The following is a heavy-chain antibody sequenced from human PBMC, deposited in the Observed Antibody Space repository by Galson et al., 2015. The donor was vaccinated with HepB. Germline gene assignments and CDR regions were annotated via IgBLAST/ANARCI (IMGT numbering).Heavy chain of an antibody. CDR2: FSGYDGST. J-gene: IGHJ6*04. CDR3: ASDSRLELRLNNYFSYGMDV. Sequence: SVKVSCKASGYSFSNYGLSWIRQAPGPGLEWMGWFSGYDGSTNYAQRFPGSVTRTADASTGTAYLELRNLRSDDTAVYYCASDSRLELRLNNYFSYGMDVWAEGSAGIVSS. D-gene: IGHD1-1*01. V-gene: IGHV1-18*01. CDR1: GYSFSNYG.